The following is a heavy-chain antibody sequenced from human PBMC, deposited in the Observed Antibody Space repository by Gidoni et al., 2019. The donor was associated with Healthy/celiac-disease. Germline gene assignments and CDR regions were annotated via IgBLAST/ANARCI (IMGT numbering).Heavy chain of an antibody. V-gene: IGHV2-70*01. J-gene: IGHJ3*02. D-gene: IGHD3-22*01. Sequence: QLTLRESDPALANPTQTLTLTCTFSGLLLSTRVTCVSWIRQPPAKALEWLALIDWEDDKYYRTSLKTRLTISKETSKNQVIRTMTNMDPVDTATYYCERIWGYGSSGYYAEGAFDIWGQGTMVTVSS. CDR2: IDWEDDK. CDR3: ERIWGYGSSGYYAEGAFDI. CDR1: GLLLSTRVTC.